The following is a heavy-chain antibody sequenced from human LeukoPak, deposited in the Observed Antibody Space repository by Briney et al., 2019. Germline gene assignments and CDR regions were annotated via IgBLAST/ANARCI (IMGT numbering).Heavy chain of an antibody. CDR1: GYTFTSYG. J-gene: IGHJ4*02. Sequence: ASVKVSCKASGYTFTSYGISWVRQATGQGLEWMGWMNPINGNTGYAQKFQGRVTMTRDTSISTAYMELRSLRSDDTAVYYCARGPPVWYYDSSGYFNYWGQGTLVTVSS. CDR2: MNPINGNT. V-gene: IGHV1-8*02. CDR3: ARGPPVWYYDSSGYFNY. D-gene: IGHD3-22*01.